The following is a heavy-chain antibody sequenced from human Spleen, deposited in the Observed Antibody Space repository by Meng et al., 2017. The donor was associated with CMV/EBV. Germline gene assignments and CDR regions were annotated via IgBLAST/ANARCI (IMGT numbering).Heavy chain of an antibody. Sequence: GGSLRLSCAASGFTFSSYAMSWVRQAPGKGLAWVSAISGSGGSTYYADSVKGRFTISRDNSKNTLYLQMNSLRAEDPAVYYCAKSAKSGDIVIVPAVIRRVKYFDYWGQGTLVTVSS. CDR3: AKSAKSGDIVIVPAVIRRVKYFDY. CDR1: GFTFSSYA. CDR2: ISGSGGST. D-gene: IGHD2-2*02. V-gene: IGHV3-23*01. J-gene: IGHJ4*02.